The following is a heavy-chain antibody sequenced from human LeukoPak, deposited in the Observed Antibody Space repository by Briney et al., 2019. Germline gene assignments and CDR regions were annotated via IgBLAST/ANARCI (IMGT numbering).Heavy chain of an antibody. Sequence: PSETLSLTCTVSGGSISSYYWSWIRQPPGKGLEWIGYIYYSGSTNYNPSLKSRVTISVDTSKNQFSLKLSSVTAADTAVYYCARGIGTQNYYYYYMDVWGKGTTVTVSS. CDR3: ARGIGTQNYYYYYMDV. J-gene: IGHJ6*03. CDR2: IYYSGST. D-gene: IGHD1-1*01. V-gene: IGHV4-59*01. CDR1: GGSISSYY.